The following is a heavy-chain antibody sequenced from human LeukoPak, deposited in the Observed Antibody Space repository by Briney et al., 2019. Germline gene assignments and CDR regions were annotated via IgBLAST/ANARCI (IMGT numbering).Heavy chain of an antibody. Sequence: GGSLRLSCAASGFTFDDYGMSWVRQAPGEGLEWVSGINWNGGSTGFADSVKGRFTISRDNAKNSLYLQMNSLRVEDTAVYYCARVGYSRSWHSGSAFDVWGQGTMVTVSS. J-gene: IGHJ3*01. V-gene: IGHV3-20*04. CDR1: GFTFDDYG. CDR2: INWNGGST. D-gene: IGHD6-13*01. CDR3: ARVGYSRSWHSGSAFDV.